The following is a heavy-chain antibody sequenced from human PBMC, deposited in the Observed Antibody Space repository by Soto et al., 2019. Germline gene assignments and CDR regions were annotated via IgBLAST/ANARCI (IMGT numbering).Heavy chain of an antibody. V-gene: IGHV5-10-1*01. CDR3: ARWVAGGGARWFDP. CDR2: IDPSASNT. J-gene: IGHJ5*02. CDR1: GYSFTSYW. Sequence: EVQLVQSGAEVKKPGESLRISCKGSGYSFTSYWISWVRQMPGKGLEWMGMIDPSASNTNYSPSFQGHVTSSADKSINTAYVQWSSLKASDTAMYYCARWVAGGGARWFDPWGQGTLVTVSS. D-gene: IGHD6-13*01.